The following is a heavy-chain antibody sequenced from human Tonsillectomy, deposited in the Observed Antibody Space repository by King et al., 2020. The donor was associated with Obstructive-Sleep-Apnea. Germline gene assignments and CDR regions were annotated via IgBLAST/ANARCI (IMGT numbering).Heavy chain of an antibody. J-gene: IGHJ5*02. CDR1: GFTFSSYA. Sequence: EVQLVESGGGLVQPGGSLRLSCAASGFTFSSYAMSWVRQAPGKGLEWVSAISGSGGSTYYADSVKGRFTISRDNSKNTLYLQMNSLRAEDTAVYYCAKLTSELLWFGETRGWFDPWGQGTLVTVSS. V-gene: IGHV3-23*04. CDR2: ISGSGGST. CDR3: AKLTSELLWFGETRGWFDP. D-gene: IGHD3-10*01.